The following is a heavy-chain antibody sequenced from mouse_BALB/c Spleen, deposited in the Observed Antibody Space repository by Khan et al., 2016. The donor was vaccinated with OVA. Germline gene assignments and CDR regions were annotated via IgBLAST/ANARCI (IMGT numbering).Heavy chain of an antibody. CDR3: ARKNGSDFDY. J-gene: IGHJ2*01. Sequence: VQLKESGPELVKPGASVKISCKASGYSFTGYFMNWVMQSHGKSLEWIGRINPHIGETLYNPKFKGKATLTIDESSRTVHMALRSLASEDSAVYDCARKNGSDFDYWGQGTTLTVSS. CDR2: INPHIGET. CDR1: GYSFTGYF. V-gene: IGHV1-20*02. D-gene: IGHD1-1*01.